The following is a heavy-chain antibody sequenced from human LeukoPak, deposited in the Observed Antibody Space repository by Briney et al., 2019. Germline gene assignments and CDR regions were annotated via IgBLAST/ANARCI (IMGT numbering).Heavy chain of an antibody. CDR2: IYWDDDK. D-gene: IGHD3-10*01. J-gene: IGHJ5*02. V-gene: IGHV2-5*02. CDR3: AHGSLWFRDNWFDP. Sequence: SGPTLVKPTQTLTLTCTFSGFSLSTSGVGVGWIRQPPGKALEWLALIYWDDDKRYSPSLKSRLTITKDTSQNQVVLTMTNMDPVDTATYYCAHGSLWFRDNWFDPWGQGTLVTVSS. CDR1: GFSLSTSGVG.